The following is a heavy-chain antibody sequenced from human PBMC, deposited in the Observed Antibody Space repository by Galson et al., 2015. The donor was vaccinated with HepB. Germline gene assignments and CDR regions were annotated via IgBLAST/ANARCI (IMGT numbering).Heavy chain of an antibody. V-gene: IGHV4-34*01. Sequence: ETLSLTCAVYGGSFSGYYWSWIRQPPGKGLEWIGEINHSGSTNYNPSLKSRVTISVDTSKNQFPLKLSSVTAADTAVYYCARAAVYAMAYWGQGTLVTVSS. CDR3: ARAAVYAMAY. D-gene: IGHD2-8*01. J-gene: IGHJ4*02. CDR2: INHSGST. CDR1: GGSFSGYY.